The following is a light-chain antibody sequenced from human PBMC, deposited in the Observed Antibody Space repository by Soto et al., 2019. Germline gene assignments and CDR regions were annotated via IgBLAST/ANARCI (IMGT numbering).Light chain of an antibody. J-gene: IGKJ5*01. V-gene: IGKV2-28*01. Sequence: DIVMTQSPLSLPVTPGEPASISCRSTQXLLNSNGYNYLDWYLQKPGQSPQLLISLGSNRASGVPDRFSGSGSGTDFTLKISRVEGEDVGVYYCMQALQSPITFGQGTRLEIK. CDR3: MQALQSPIT. CDR2: LGS. CDR1: QXLLNSNGYNY.